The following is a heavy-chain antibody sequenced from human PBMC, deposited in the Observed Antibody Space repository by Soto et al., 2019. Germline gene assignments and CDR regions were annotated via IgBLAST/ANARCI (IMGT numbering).Heavy chain of an antibody. Sequence: GGSLRLSCAASGFTFSSYWMSWVRQAPGKGLEWVANIKEDGSDMYYVDSVKGRFTISRDNAKNSLCLQMNSLRAEDTAVYYCATEVWVYYDFWSGYSDYWGQGTLVTVSS. CDR2: IKEDGSDM. J-gene: IGHJ4*02. V-gene: IGHV3-7*01. CDR3: ATEVWVYYDFWSGYSDY. D-gene: IGHD3-3*01. CDR1: GFTFSSYW.